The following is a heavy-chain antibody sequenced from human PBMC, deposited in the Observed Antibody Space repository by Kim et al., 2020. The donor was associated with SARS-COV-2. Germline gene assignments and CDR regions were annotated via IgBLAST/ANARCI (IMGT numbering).Heavy chain of an antibody. J-gene: IGHJ4*02. Sequence: ASVKVSCKASGYTFTSYAMNWVRQAPGQGLEWMGWINTNTGNPTYAQGFTGRFVFSLDTSVSTAYLQISSLKAEDTAVYYCARVGRWLQFSGDDYWGQGTLVTVSS. CDR3: ARVGRWLQFSGDDY. D-gene: IGHD5-12*01. CDR1: GYTFTSYA. V-gene: IGHV7-4-1*02. CDR2: INTNTGNP.